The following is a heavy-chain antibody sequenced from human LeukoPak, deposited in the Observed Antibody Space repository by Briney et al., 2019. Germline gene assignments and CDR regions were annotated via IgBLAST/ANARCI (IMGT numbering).Heavy chain of an antibody. J-gene: IGHJ4*02. CDR2: IYYSGST. V-gene: IGHV4-59*01. CDR1: GGSISSYY. Sequence: KSSETLSLTCTVSGGSISSYYWSWIRQPPGKGLEWIGYIYYSGSTNYHPSLKSRVTISVDTSKNQFSLKLSSVTAADTAVYYCARALRGSGSYFDYWGQGTLVTVSS. CDR3: ARALRGSGSYFDY. D-gene: IGHD3-10*01.